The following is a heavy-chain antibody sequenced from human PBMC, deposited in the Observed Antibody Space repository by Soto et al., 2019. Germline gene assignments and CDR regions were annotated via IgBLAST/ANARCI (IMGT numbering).Heavy chain of an antibody. V-gene: IGHV4-34*01. Sequence: QVQLQQWGAGLLKPSETLSLTCAVYGGSFSGYYWTWIRQPPGTGLEWIGEINHSGSTNYNPSLRSRVPLSVDTSKTQFSLKLTSVTAAATAVYYCARDKMTGLFDYWGQGTLVTVSS. J-gene: IGHJ4*02. CDR2: INHSGST. D-gene: IGHD3-9*01. CDR1: GGSFSGYY. CDR3: ARDKMTGLFDY.